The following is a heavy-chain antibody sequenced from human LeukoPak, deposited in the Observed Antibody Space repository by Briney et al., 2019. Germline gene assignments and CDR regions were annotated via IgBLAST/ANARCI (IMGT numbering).Heavy chain of an antibody. J-gene: IGHJ6*03. Sequence: PGGSLRLSCAASGFTFSSYGMSWVRQAPGKGLEWVSAISATGGTTYYADSVKGRFTISRDNSKNTLYLQMNSLRAEDTAIYYCVKNGGRGAYCSGGSCYPYYYYYIDVWGKGTTVTISS. CDR3: VKNGGRGAYCSGGSCYPYYYYYIDV. D-gene: IGHD2-15*01. CDR1: GFTFSSYG. CDR2: ISATGGTT. V-gene: IGHV3-23*01.